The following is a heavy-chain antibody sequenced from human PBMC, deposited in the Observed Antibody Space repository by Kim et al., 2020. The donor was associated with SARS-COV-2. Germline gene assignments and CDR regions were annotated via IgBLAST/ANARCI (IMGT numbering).Heavy chain of an antibody. J-gene: IGHJ3*02. Sequence: TRYSPSFQGQVTISADKSISTAYLQWSSLKASDTAMYYCARRLTGAFDIWGQGTMVTVSS. CDR3: ARRLTGAFDI. D-gene: IGHD3-9*01. V-gene: IGHV5-51*01. CDR2: T.